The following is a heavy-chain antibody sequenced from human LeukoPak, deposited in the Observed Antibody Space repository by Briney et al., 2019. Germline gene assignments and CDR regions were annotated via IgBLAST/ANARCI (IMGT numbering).Heavy chain of an antibody. D-gene: IGHD6-13*01. V-gene: IGHV3-7*03. CDR3: ARSIPYGTTWYGRSDY. CDR1: GFTFNSYA. J-gene: IGHJ4*02. CDR2: IKPDGTTK. Sequence: GGSLRLSCAASGFTFNSYAIHWVRQAPGKGLEWVANIKPDGTTKFYVDSVKGRFTISRDNALNSLYLQMNSLRAEDTAIYYCARSIPYGTTWYGRSDYWGQGTLVTVSS.